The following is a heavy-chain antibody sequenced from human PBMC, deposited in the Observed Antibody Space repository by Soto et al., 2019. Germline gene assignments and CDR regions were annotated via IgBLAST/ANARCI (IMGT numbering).Heavy chain of an antibody. CDR3: VKDVGTSSGWYLPSYFDY. J-gene: IGHJ4*02. CDR2: ISGSGGST. CDR1: GFTFSSYA. D-gene: IGHD6-19*01. V-gene: IGHV3-23*01. Sequence: TVGSLRLSCAASGFTFSSYAMSLVRQAPGKGLEWVSAISGSGGSTYYADSVKGRFTISRDNSKNTRYLQMNSLRAEDTAVYYCVKDVGTSSGWYLPSYFDYWGQGTLVTVSS.